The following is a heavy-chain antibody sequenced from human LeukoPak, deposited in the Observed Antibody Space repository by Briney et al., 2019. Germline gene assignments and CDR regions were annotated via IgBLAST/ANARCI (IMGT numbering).Heavy chain of an antibody. J-gene: IGHJ4*02. CDR1: GYTFTVYY. D-gene: IGHD3-22*01. CDR2: INPNSGGT. CDR3: ARYYYDNSGYRGDY. Sequence: ASVKVSCKASGYTFTVYYIHWVRQAPGQGLEWIGRINPNSGGTNYAQKFQGRVTMTRDTSISTAYMELSRLRSDDTAVYYCARYYYDNSGYRGDYWGQGTLVTVSS. V-gene: IGHV1-2*06.